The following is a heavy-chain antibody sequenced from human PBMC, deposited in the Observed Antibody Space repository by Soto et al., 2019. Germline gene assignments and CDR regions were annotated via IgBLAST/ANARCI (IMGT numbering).Heavy chain of an antibody. CDR3: ARGVGSGSYYNHYNWFDP. CDR1: GYTFTNYG. Sequence: ASVKVSCKASGYTFTNYGISWVRQAPGQGLEWMGWINVYNGNTKYAQKVQGRVTMTTDTSTSTAYMELRSLRSDDTAVYYCARGVGSGSYYNHYNWFDPWGQGTLVTVSS. D-gene: IGHD3-10*01. V-gene: IGHV1-18*01. CDR2: INVYNGNT. J-gene: IGHJ5*02.